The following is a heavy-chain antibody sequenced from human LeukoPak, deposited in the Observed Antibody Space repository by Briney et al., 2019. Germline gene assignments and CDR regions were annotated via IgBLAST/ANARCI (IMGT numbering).Heavy chain of an antibody. J-gene: IGHJ4*02. Sequence: ASVKISCKTSGYTFTDYFMHWVQHAPRKGLEWMGRVDPEDGKTIYPEKFQCRVTITADTSTDTAYMELTSLRFDDTAIYYCAIVGIAIAPMDYWGQGTLVTVSS. D-gene: IGHD6-13*01. CDR3: AIVGIAIAPMDY. CDR2: VDPEDGKT. CDR1: GYTFTDYF. V-gene: IGHV1-69-2*01.